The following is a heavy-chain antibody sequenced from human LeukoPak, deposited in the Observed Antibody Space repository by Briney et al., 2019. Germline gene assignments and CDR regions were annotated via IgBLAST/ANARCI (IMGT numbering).Heavy chain of an antibody. J-gene: IGHJ3*02. V-gene: IGHV3-66*02. CDR2: IYSGGSR. CDR3: ARDLAFDI. CDR1: RFTFSDYY. Sequence: GGSLRLSCAASRFTFSDYYMSWIRQAPGKGLEWVSVIYSGGSRYYADSVKGRFTISRDNSKNTLYLQMNSLRAEDTAVYYCARDLAFDIWGQGTMVTVSS.